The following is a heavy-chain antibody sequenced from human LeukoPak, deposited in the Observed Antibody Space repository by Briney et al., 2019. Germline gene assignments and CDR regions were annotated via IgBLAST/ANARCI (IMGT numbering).Heavy chain of an antibody. D-gene: IGHD6-19*01. CDR1: GFTVSSNY. CDR3: ASPGIAVAGYVY. J-gene: IGHJ4*02. V-gene: IGHV3-53*01. CDR2: IYSGGST. Sequence: GGSLRLSCAASGFTVSSNYMSWVRQAPGKGLEWVSVIYSGGSTYYADSVKGRFTISRDNSKNTLYLQMNSLRAEDTAVYYCASPGIAVAGYVYWGQGTLVTVSS.